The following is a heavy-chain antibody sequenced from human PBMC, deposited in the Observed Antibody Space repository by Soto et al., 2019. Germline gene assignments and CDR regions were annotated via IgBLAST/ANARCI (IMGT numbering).Heavy chain of an antibody. J-gene: IGHJ3*02. Sequence: QVQLVQSGAEVKKPGASVKVSCRASGYTLTNYAVHWVRQAPGQGLEWMGWISAYNGDRDYAQKFQGRGSITPGTSTSTASMELRSLRSVDSAFYYGATAGHFGDDAAFDMWGLGTMVIVSS. V-gene: IGHV1-18*04. CDR1: GYTLTNYA. CDR2: ISAYNGDR. CDR3: ATAGHFGDDAAFDM. D-gene: IGHD2-21*02.